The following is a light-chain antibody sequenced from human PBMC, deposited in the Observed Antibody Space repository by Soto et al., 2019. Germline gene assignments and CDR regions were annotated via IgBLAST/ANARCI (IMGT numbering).Light chain of an antibody. Sequence: EIVLTQSPGTLCLSPGERATLSCRASQSVSSNYLAWYQQKPGQAPRLLIYGASSRATGIPDRFSGSGSGTDFTLTISRLEPEDFAVYYCQQYGSSPLTFGGGTKVEIK. CDR2: GAS. CDR1: QSVSSNY. CDR3: QQYGSSPLT. V-gene: IGKV3-20*01. J-gene: IGKJ4*01.